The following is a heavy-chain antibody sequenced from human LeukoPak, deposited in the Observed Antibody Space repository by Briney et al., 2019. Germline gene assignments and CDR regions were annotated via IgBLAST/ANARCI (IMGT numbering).Heavy chain of an antibody. CDR2: ISGGGGST. CDR3: AKEHNWNYEY. CDR1: GFTFRNYV. Sequence: PGGSLRLSCAASGFTFRNYVMSWVRQAPGKGLEWVSTISGGGGSTYYADSVKGRFTISRDNSKNTLYLQMNSLRAEDTAVFYCAKEHNWNYEYWGQGTLVTVSS. D-gene: IGHD1-7*01. V-gene: IGHV3-23*01. J-gene: IGHJ4*02.